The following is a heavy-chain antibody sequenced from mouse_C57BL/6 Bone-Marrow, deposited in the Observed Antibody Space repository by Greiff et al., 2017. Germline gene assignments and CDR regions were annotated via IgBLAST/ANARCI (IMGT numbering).Heavy chain of an antibody. D-gene: IGHD1-1*01. J-gene: IGHJ2*01. CDR2: IDPENGDT. CDR1: GFNIKDDY. V-gene: IGHV14-4*01. Sequence: DVQLQESGAELVRPGASVKLSCTASGFNIKDDYMHWVKQRPEQGLEWIGWIDPENGDTEYASKFQGKATITADTSSNTAYLQLSSLTSEDTAVYYCTSISTVHFDYWGQGTTLTGSS. CDR3: TSISTVHFDY.